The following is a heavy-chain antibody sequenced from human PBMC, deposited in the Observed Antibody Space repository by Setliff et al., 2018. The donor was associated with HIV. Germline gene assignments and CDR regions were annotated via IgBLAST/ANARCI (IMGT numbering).Heavy chain of an antibody. V-gene: IGHV4-59*01. D-gene: IGHD3-3*01. CDR3: ARIFGDQGYYYGMDV. J-gene: IGHJ6*02. CDR1: GGPISRYY. Sequence: KPSEPLSLPCTFSGGPISRYYWSWIRQPPGKGLEWIGYIYYSGSTNYNPSLKSRVAISVDTSKHQFSLKLSSVIAADTAVYYCARIFGDQGYYYGMDVWGQGTTVTVSS. CDR2: IYYSGST.